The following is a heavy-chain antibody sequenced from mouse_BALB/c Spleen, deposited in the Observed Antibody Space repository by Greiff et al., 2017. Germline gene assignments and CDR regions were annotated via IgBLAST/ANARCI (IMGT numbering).Heavy chain of an antibody. CDR3: ASYYGYDANAMDY. V-gene: IGHV2-6-7*01. Sequence: VMLVESGPGLVAPSQSLSITCTVSGFSLTGYGVNWVRQPPGKGLEWLGMIWGDGSTDYNSALKSRLSISKDNSKSQVFLKMNSLQTDDTARYYCASYYGYDANAMDYWGQGTSVTVSS. D-gene: IGHD2-2*01. CDR1: GFSLTGYG. CDR2: IWGDGST. J-gene: IGHJ4*01.